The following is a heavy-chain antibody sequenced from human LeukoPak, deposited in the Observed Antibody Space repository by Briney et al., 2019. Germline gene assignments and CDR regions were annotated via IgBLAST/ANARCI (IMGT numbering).Heavy chain of an antibody. Sequence: ASVKVSCKASGYTFTGYYMHWVRQAPGQGLEWMGRINPNSGGTNYAQKFQGRVTMTRDTSISTAYMELSRLRSDDTAVYYCARDPYYCDSSGYSDYWGQGTLVTVSS. CDR2: INPNSGGT. CDR1: GYTFTGYY. D-gene: IGHD3-22*01. CDR3: ARDPYYCDSSGYSDY. J-gene: IGHJ4*02. V-gene: IGHV1-2*06.